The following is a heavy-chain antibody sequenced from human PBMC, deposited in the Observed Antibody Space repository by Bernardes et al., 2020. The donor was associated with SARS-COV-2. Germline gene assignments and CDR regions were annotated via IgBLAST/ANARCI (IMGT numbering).Heavy chain of an antibody. CDR2: IYSVGNT. CDR3: ARVLRYFDWSPQFYFDY. CDR1: GFTVSSNY. J-gene: IGHJ4*02. V-gene: IGHV3-66*01. Sequence: GGSLRLLCVASGFTVSSNYMIWVRQAPGKWLEWVSIIYSVGNTYSADSVKGRFTISRDISKNTLYLQMDNLRAEDTAVYYCARVLRYFDWSPQFYFDYWGQGSLVTVSS. D-gene: IGHD3-9*01.